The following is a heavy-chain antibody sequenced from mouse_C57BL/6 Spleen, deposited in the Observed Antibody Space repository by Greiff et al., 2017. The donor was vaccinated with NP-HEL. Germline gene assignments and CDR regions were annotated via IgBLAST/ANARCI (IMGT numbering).Heavy chain of an antibody. Sequence: QVQLKQPGAELVRPGSSVKLSCKASGYTFTSYWMHWVKQRPIQGLEWIGNIDPSDSETHYNQKFKDKATLTVDKSSSTAYMQLSSLTSEDSAVYYCAIITTVVADYAMDYWGQGTSVTVSS. J-gene: IGHJ4*01. D-gene: IGHD1-1*01. CDR3: AIITTVVADYAMDY. CDR2: IDPSDSET. CDR1: GYTFTSYW. V-gene: IGHV1-52*01.